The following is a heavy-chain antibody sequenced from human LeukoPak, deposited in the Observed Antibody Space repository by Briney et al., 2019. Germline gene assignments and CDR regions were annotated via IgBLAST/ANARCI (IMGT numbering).Heavy chain of an antibody. CDR1: GFTFSSYE. CDR3: ARDDLIQLIDY. CDR2: ISSSGSTI. Sequence: AGGSLRLSCAASGFTFSSYEMNWVRQAPGKGLEWVSYISSSGSTIYYADSVKGRFTISRDNAKNSLYLQMNSLRAEDTAVYYCARDDLIQLIDYWGQGTLVTVSS. J-gene: IGHJ4*02. D-gene: IGHD5-18*01. V-gene: IGHV3-48*03.